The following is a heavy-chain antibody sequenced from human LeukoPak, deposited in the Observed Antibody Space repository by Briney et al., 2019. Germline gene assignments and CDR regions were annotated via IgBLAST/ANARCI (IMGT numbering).Heavy chain of an antibody. J-gene: IGHJ4*02. D-gene: IGHD3-3*01. Sequence: ASVKVSCKASGYTFTSYGISWVRQAPGQGLEWMGWISAYNGNTNYAQRFQGRVTMTTDTSTSTAYMELRSLRSDDTAVYYCARVKMTIFGVVIKGLELWGQGTLVTVSS. CDR3: ARVKMTIFGVVIKGLEL. CDR1: GYTFTSYG. V-gene: IGHV1-18*01. CDR2: ISAYNGNT.